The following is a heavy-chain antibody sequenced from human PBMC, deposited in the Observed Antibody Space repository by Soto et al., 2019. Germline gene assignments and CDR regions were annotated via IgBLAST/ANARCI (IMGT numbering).Heavy chain of an antibody. V-gene: IGHV4-59*08. CDR3: ARSSGSYYMNWFDP. D-gene: IGHD3-10*01. Sequence: SETLSLTCTVSGGSISSYYWSWIRQPPGKGLEWIGYIYYSGSTNYNPSLKSRVTISVDTSKNQFSLKLSSVTAADTAVYYCARSSGSYYMNWFDPWGQGTLVTVSS. J-gene: IGHJ5*02. CDR2: IYYSGST. CDR1: GGSISSYY.